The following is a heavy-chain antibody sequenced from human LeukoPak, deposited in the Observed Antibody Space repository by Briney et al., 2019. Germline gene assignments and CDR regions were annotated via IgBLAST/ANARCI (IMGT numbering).Heavy chain of an antibody. V-gene: IGHV1-3*01. CDR3: ARDPIGSRWPYYFDY. CDR1: GYTFDTYA. CDR2: SNAGNGNT. J-gene: IGHJ4*02. D-gene: IGHD6-13*01. Sequence: ASVKFCCKASGYTFDTYAMYWLRQAPGQGLEWMGWSNAGNGNTKYSQTFHARVTITRDTSASTAYMELSSLRSEDTAVYYCARDPIGSRWPYYFDYWGQGTLVTVSS.